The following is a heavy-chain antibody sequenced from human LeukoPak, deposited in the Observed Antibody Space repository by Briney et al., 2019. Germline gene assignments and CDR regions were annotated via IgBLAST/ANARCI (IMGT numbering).Heavy chain of an antibody. CDR1: GFTLSGYN. V-gene: IGHV3-21*01. D-gene: IGHD1-14*01. J-gene: IGHJ5*02. CDR3: AAGPELPGWFDP. CDR2: ITGSSSFI. Sequence: PGGSLRLSCAASGFTLSGYNMNWVRQAPGKGLEWVSSITGSSSFIYYSDSVKGRFTISRANAENSVHHQMNSLRAEDTAVYYCAAGPELPGWFDPWGQGTLVTVSS.